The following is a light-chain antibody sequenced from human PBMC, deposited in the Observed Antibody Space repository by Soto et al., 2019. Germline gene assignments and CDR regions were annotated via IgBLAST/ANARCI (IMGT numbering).Light chain of an antibody. CDR1: SSDVGGYNY. V-gene: IGLV2-14*01. J-gene: IGLJ2*01. CDR2: DVS. CDR3: SSYTSSSTLMV. Sequence: QSALTQPASVSGSPGQSITISCTGTSSDVGGYNYVSWYQQHPGKAPKLMIYDVSNRASVVSNRFSGSKSGNTASLTISGLQAEDEADYYCSSYTSSSTLMVFGGGTKLTVL.